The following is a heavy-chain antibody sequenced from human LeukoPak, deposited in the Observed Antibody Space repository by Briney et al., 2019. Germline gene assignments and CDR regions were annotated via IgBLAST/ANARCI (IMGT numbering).Heavy chain of an antibody. J-gene: IGHJ6*03. CDR1: GGTFSSYT. CDR2: IIPILGIA. V-gene: IGHV1-69*04. D-gene: IGHD3-3*01. Sequence: GASVKVSCKASGGTFSSYTISWVRQAPGQGLEWMGRIIPILGIANYAQKFQGRVTITADKSTSTAYMELSSLRSEDTAVYYCARDRLVVHYDFWSGWLPSRRRLYYMDVWGKGTTVTVSS. CDR3: ARDRLVVHYDFWSGWLPSRRRLYYMDV.